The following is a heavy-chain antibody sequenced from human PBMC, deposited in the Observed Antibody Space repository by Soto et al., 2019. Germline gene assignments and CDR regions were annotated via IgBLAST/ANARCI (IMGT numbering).Heavy chain of an antibody. Sequence: QVQLVESGGGVVQPGTSLRLSCTASGLVFRNYGMHWVRQPPGKGLEWVAGISDDGSNKNYADSMKGRLTLSRDHSKSTLFLQMNRLRVEDTAIYCCARDRYSSSPGHLEDWGQGTLVTVSS. CDR3: ARDRYSSSPGHLED. J-gene: IGHJ4*02. CDR2: ISDDGSNK. CDR1: GLVFRNYG. D-gene: IGHD6-19*01. V-gene: IGHV3-30*03.